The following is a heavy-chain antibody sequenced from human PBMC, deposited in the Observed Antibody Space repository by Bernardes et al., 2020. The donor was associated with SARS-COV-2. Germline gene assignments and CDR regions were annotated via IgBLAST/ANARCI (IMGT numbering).Heavy chain of an antibody. V-gene: IGHV3-23*01. J-gene: IGHJ6*02. CDR3: AKCIQGSYAMDV. Sequence: GSLRLSCAASGFIFSRNAMTWVRQAPGKGLEWVSGISGSGGSTYYADSVKGRFTISRDNSNNTLYLEMNSLKAEDTAIYFCAKCIQGSYAMDVWGQGTTVIVS. D-gene: IGHD5-18*01. CDR1: GFIFSRNA. CDR2: ISGSGGST.